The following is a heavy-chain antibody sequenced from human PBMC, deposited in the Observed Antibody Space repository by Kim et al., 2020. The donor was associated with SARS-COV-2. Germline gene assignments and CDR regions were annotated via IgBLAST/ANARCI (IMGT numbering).Heavy chain of an antibody. Sequence: GGSLRLSCAASGFTFSSYGMHWVRQAPGKGLEWVAVIWYDGSNKYYADSVKGRFTISRDNSKNTLYLQMNSLRAEDTAVYYCARVGYYDNYGMDVWGQGTTVTVSS. CDR1: GFTFSSYG. D-gene: IGHD3-22*01. CDR3: ARVGYYDNYGMDV. V-gene: IGHV3-33*01. CDR2: IWYDGSNK. J-gene: IGHJ6*02.